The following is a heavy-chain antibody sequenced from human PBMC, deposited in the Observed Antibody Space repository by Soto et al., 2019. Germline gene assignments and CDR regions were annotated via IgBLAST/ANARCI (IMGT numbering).Heavy chain of an antibody. V-gene: IGHV3-74*01. CDR3: AGLYGKFTY. CDR1: EFTFSSYW. CDR2: IKRDGSST. J-gene: IGHJ4*02. D-gene: IGHD2-8*01. Sequence: EVQLVESGGGLVQPGGSLRLSCAASEFTFSSYWMHWVRQVPGKGRVWVSRIKRDGSSTRYADSVKGRFTISSDNGKTTLYLHMNSLRAEATAVYYCAGLYGKFTYWGQGALVTVSS.